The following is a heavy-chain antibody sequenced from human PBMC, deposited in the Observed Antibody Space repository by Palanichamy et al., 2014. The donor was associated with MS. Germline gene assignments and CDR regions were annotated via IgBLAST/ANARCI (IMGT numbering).Heavy chain of an antibody. J-gene: IGHJ4*02. Sequence: YADPVKGRFTISRDNSKNTVYLQINSLRVEDTAVYYCAKDGRVVPAATNSDYFDYWGQGTLVAVSS. D-gene: IGHD2-2*01. V-gene: IGHV3-23*01. CDR3: AKDGRVVPAATNSDYFDY.